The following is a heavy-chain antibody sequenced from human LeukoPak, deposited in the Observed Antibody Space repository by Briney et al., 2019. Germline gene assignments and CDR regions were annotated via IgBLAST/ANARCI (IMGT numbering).Heavy chain of an antibody. D-gene: IGHD7-27*01. J-gene: IGHJ4*02. Sequence: ASQTLSLTCAISGDSVSSANTAWNWIRQSPSRGLEWLGRTYYRSKWYTDYAVSVKSRLTINPDTSKNQFSLHLNSLSPEDTAVYYCARGWGFDFWGQGTLVTVSS. CDR2: TYYRSKWYT. CDR1: GDSVSSANTA. V-gene: IGHV6-1*01. CDR3: ARGWGFDF.